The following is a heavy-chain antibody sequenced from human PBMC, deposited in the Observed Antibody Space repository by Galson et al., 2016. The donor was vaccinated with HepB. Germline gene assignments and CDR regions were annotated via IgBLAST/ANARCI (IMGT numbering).Heavy chain of an antibody. CDR3: VRDRDWTYDY. D-gene: IGHD3/OR15-3a*01. CDR1: GFTFSDYY. V-gene: IGHV3-72*01. Sequence: SLRLSCAASGFTFSDYYMDWVRQAPGKGLEWVGRSRTRTKSYSTEYAASVRGRFIISRDDSGASLFLQMNTLKTEDTAVYHCVRDRDWTYDYWGRGTLVTVSS. CDR2: SRTRTKSYST. J-gene: IGHJ4*02.